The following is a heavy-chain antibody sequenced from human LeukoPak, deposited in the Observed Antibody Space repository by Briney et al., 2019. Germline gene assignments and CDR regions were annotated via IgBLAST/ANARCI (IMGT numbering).Heavy chain of an antibody. CDR1: GITFSSYA. Sequence: GGSLRLSCAASGITFSSYAMSWVRQAPGKGLDWVAAISGSGGSTNYADSVKGRFSISRDNSRSTLYLQMNSLRAEDTAVYFCAKAALVAAKSKYYFDCWGQRTLVTVSS. D-gene: IGHD2-2*01. CDR2: ISGSGGST. CDR3: AKAALVAAKSKYYFDC. J-gene: IGHJ4*02. V-gene: IGHV3-23*01.